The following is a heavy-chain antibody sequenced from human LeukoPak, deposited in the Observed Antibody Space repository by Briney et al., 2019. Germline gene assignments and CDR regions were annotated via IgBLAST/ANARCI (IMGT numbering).Heavy chain of an antibody. Sequence: ASVKVSCKVSGYTLTELSMHWVRQAPGKGLEWMGGFGPEDGETIYAQKFQGRVTMTEDASTDTAYMELSSLRSEDTAVYYCATGTSLRWFDPWGQGTLVTVSS. CDR3: ATGTSLRWFDP. CDR1: GYTLTELS. CDR2: FGPEDGET. J-gene: IGHJ5*02. V-gene: IGHV1-24*01. D-gene: IGHD1-14*01.